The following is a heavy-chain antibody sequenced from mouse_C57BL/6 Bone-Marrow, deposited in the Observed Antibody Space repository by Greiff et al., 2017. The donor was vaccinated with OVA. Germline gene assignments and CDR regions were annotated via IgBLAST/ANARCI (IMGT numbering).Heavy chain of an antibody. CDR1: GFTFSDYY. CDR2: INYDGSST. V-gene: IGHV5-16*01. D-gene: IGHD2-13*01. CDR3: ARVGDYYFDY. J-gene: IGHJ2*01. Sequence: EVKLVESEGGLVQPGSSMKLSCTASGFTFSDYYMAWVRQVPEKGLEWVANINYDGSSTYYLDSLKSRFIISRDNAKNILYLQMSSLKSADTATYYCARVGDYYFDYWGQGTTLTVSS.